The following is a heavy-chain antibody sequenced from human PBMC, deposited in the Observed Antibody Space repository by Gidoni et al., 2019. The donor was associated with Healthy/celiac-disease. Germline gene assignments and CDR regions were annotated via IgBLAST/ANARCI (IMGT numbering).Heavy chain of an antibody. CDR3: ARVGGELLGAFFDY. D-gene: IGHD1-26*01. CDR2: IYHSGST. V-gene: IGHV4-38-2*02. J-gene: IGHJ4*02. CDR1: GYSISSGYY. Sequence: QVKLQESGPGLVKPSETLSLTCTVSGYSISSGYYGGWIRQPPGKGLAWIGSIYHSGSTYYTPSLTSRVTISVDTSKNQFSLKLSSVTAADTAVYYCARVGGELLGAFFDYWGQGTLVTVSS.